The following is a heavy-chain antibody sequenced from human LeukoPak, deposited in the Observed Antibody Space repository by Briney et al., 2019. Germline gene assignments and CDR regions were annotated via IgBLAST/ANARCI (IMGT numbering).Heavy chain of an antibody. Sequence: GGSLRLSCAASGFAFSSYEMNWVRQAPGKGLEWVSYISSSGSTIYYADSVKGRFTISRDNAKNSLYLQMNSLRAEDTAVYYCARGRYFDWLLNFDYWGQGTLVTVSS. D-gene: IGHD3-9*01. CDR1: GFAFSSYE. V-gene: IGHV3-48*03. CDR2: ISSSGSTI. J-gene: IGHJ4*02. CDR3: ARGRYFDWLLNFDY.